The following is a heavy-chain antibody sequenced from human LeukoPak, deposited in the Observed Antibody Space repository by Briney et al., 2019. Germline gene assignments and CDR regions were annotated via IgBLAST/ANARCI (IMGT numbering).Heavy chain of an antibody. J-gene: IGHJ6*02. V-gene: IGHV4-59*11. D-gene: IGHD5-18*01. Sequence: SETLSLTCTVSGGSISSHYWSWIRQPPGKGLEWIGYICYSGSTNYNPSLKSRVTISVDTSKNQFSLKLSSVTAADTAVYYCARGSGGYSYYYYYGMDVWGQGTTVTVSS. CDR3: ARGSGGYSYYYYYGMDV. CDR1: GGSISSHY. CDR2: ICYSGST.